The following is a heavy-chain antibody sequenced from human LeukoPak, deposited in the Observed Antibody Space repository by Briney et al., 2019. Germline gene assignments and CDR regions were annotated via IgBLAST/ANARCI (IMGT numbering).Heavy chain of an antibody. V-gene: IGHV4-39*01. J-gene: IGHJ4*02. CDR2: IYYSGST. Sequence: SETLSLTCTVSAGSISSSSYYWGWIRQPPGKGLEWIGSIYYSGSTYYNPSLKSRVTISVDTSKNQFSLKLSSVTAADTAVYYCARYYDFWGGYHDYWGQGTLVTVSS. CDR1: AGSISSSSYY. CDR3: ARYYDFWGGYHDY. D-gene: IGHD3-3*01.